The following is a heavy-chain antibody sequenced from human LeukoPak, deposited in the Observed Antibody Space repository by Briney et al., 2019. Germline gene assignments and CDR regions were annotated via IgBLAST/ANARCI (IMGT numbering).Heavy chain of an antibody. CDR1: GDSISSSYY. CDR2: IYHSGKT. D-gene: IGHD6-13*01. J-gene: IGHJ4*02. CDR3: ARDAGYYFDF. V-gene: IGHV4-31*03. Sequence: SQTLSLTCTVSGDSISSSYYWSWFRQLPGKGLEWIGFIYHSGKTYYNPSHKSRFTISIDTSKNQFPLKVSSVTAADTAVYYCARDAGYYFDFWGQGTLVTVSS.